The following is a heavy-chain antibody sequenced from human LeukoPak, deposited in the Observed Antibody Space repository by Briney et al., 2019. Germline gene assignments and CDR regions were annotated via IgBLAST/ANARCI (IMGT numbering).Heavy chain of an antibody. Sequence: PSETLSLTCTVSGGSISSGDYYWSWIRQPRGKGLEWIGYIYYSGSTYYNPSLKSRVTISVDTSKNQFSLKLSSVTAADTAVYYCARFSSGWSDAFDIWGQGTMVTVSS. CDR3: ARFSSGWSDAFDI. CDR1: GGSISSGDYY. CDR2: IYYSGST. V-gene: IGHV4-30-4*08. J-gene: IGHJ3*02. D-gene: IGHD6-19*01.